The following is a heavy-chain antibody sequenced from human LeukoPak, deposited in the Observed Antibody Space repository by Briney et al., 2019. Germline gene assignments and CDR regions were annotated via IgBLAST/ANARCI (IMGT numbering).Heavy chain of an antibody. CDR2: ISYDGVIT. CDR3: ARDTGGYSSSWHSYFYY. J-gene: IGHJ4*02. Sequence: GGSLRLCCAASGFTFSSYAMHWGRQAPGKGLDWVAVISYDGVITYYADSMKCRFTISRDNSKNTVYFQMNRLRAEDTAVYYCARDTGGYSSSWHSYFYYWGQGTLVTVSS. CDR1: GFTFSSYA. D-gene: IGHD6-13*01. V-gene: IGHV3-30*14.